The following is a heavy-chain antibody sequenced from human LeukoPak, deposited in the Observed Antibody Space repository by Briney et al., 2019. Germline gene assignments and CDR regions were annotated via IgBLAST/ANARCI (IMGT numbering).Heavy chain of an antibody. Sequence: PGGSLRLSCAASGFTFSSYAMSWVRQAPGKGLEWVSAISGSGGSTYYADSVKGRFTISRDNSKNTLHLQMNSLRAEDTAVYYCAKDCDYYYDSSAFDYWGQGTLVTVSS. J-gene: IGHJ4*02. CDR1: GFTFSSYA. CDR3: AKDCDYYYDSSAFDY. V-gene: IGHV3-23*01. D-gene: IGHD3-22*01. CDR2: ISGSGGST.